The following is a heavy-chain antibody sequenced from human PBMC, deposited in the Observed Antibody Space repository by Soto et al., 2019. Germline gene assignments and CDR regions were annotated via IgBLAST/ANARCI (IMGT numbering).Heavy chain of an antibody. CDR2: IYYSGST. V-gene: IGHV4-30-4*01. Sequence: QVQLQESGPGLVKPSQTLSLTCTVSGGSISSGDYYWSWIRQPPGKGLEGIGYIYYSGSTYYNPSLKSRVIISVATSKTQFSLKLSSVTAADTAVYYCARVGTMVRSNWFDPWGQGTLVTVSS. D-gene: IGHD3-10*01. CDR1: GGSISSGDYY. CDR3: ARVGTMVRSNWFDP. J-gene: IGHJ5*02.